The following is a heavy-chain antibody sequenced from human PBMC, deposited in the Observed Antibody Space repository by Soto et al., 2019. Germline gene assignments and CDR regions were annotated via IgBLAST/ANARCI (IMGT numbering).Heavy chain of an antibody. CDR1: GGSISSYY. D-gene: IGHD2-2*02. J-gene: IGHJ4*02. CDR3: ARDRRKGYCSSTSCYRPGHFDY. Sequence: SETLSLTCTVSGGSISSYYWSWIRQPRGNGLEWIGYIYYSGSTYYNPSLKSRVTISVDTSKNQFSLKLSSVTAADTAVYYCARDRRKGYCSSTSCYRPGHFDYWGQGTLVPVSS. CDR2: IYYSGST. V-gene: IGHV4-59*12.